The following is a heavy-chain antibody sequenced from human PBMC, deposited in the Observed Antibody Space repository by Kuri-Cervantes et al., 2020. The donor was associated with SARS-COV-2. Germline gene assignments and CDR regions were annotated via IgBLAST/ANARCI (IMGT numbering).Heavy chain of an antibody. V-gene: IGHV1-8*01. CDR2: MNPNSGNT. CDR1: GGTFTSYD. D-gene: IGHD3-3*01. J-gene: IGHJ4*02. Sequence: ASVKVSCKASGGTFTSYDINWVQQATGQGLEWMGWMNPNSGNTGYAQKFQGRVTMTRNTSISTAYMELSSLRSEDTAVYYCARGHKRIFFWSGQQYYFDYWGQGTLVTVSS. CDR3: ARGHKRIFFWSGQQYYFDY.